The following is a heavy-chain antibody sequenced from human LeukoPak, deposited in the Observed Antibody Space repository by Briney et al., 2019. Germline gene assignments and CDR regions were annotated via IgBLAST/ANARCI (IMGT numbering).Heavy chain of an antibody. D-gene: IGHD6-25*01. Sequence: TSETLSPTCTVSNGSIGFYYWSWIRQPPGKGLECIGYIYNSGSTNYNPSLKSRVSISVDTSKNQFSLKLSSVTAADTAVYYCARSAIDAFDIWGQGTMVTVSS. J-gene: IGHJ3*02. CDR1: NGSIGFYY. CDR3: ARSAIDAFDI. V-gene: IGHV4-59*08. CDR2: IYNSGST.